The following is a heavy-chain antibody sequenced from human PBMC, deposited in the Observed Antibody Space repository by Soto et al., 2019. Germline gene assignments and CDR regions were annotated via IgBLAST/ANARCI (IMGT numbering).Heavy chain of an antibody. D-gene: IGHD2-8*01. CDR3: ARANTLYYPYPKSGWFDP. CDR1: GYSVTSYW. V-gene: IGHV5-51*01. Sequence: GESLKISCKGSGYSVTSYWIGWVRQMPGKGLEWMGIIYPGDSDTRYSPSFQGQVTISADKSISTASLKLSSVTAADTAVYYCARANTLYYPYPKSGWFDPWGQGTLVTVSS. CDR2: IYPGDSDT. J-gene: IGHJ5*02.